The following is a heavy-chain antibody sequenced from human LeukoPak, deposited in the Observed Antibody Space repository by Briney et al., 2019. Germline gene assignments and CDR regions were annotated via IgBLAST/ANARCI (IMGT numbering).Heavy chain of an antibody. J-gene: IGHJ4*02. CDR2: INHTGTT. D-gene: IGHD6-19*01. CDR3: ARRGKRYSSGWYGY. Sequence: SETLSLTCAVYDTYYWNWIRQSPGKGLEWIGEINHTGTTNYNPSLKSRVTISVDTSKNQFSLKLSSVTAADTAVYYCARRGKRYSSGWYGYWGQGTLVTVSS. V-gene: IGHV4-34*01. CDR1: DTYY.